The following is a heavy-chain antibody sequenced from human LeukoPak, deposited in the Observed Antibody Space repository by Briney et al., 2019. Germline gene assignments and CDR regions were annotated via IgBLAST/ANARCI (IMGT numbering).Heavy chain of an antibody. Sequence: GVALRRCCGASRVAFGRYAIIGVRRAPEKELEWVAASSGSCGSSYYSDSVKGRFTISRDNSKNRLYLKMNSLRAEDTVVYYCAKSPGPYYYGSGSYAGVSDYWGQGTLVTASS. CDR2: SSGSCGSS. J-gene: IGHJ4*02. D-gene: IGHD3-10*01. CDR1: RVAFGRYA. CDR3: AKSPGPYYYGSGSYAGVSDY. V-gene: IGHV3-23*01.